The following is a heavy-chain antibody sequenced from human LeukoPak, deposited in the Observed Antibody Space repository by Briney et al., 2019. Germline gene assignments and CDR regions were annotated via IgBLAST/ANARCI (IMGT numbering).Heavy chain of an antibody. CDR1: GGSISSYY. J-gene: IGHJ4*02. V-gene: IGHV4-59*01. Sequence: SETLSLTCTVSGGSISSYYWSWIRQPPGKGLEWIGYIYYSGSTDYNPSLKSRVTISVDTSKNQFSLKLSSVTAADTAVYYCARGRLARSPYFDYWGQGTLVTVSS. D-gene: IGHD6-19*01. CDR3: ARGRLARSPYFDY. CDR2: IYYSGST.